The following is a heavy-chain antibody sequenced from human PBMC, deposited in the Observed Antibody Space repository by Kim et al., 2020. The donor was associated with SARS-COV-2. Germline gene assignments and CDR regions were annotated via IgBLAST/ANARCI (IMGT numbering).Heavy chain of an antibody. V-gene: IGHV4-34*01. J-gene: IGHJ5*02. CDR2: INHSGST. Sequence: SETLSLTCAVYGGSFSGYYWSWIRQPPGKGLEWIGEINHSGSTNYNPSLKSRVTISVDTSKNQFSLKLSSVTAADTAVYYCARVTLSSTSSIGAFPWGQGTLVTVAS. CDR3: ARVTLSSTSSIGAFP. D-gene: IGHD2-2*01. CDR1: GGSFSGYY.